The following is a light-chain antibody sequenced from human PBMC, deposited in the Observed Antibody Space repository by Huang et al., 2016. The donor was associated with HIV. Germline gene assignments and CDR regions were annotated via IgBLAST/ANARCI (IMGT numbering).Light chain of an antibody. Sequence: DIQMTQSPSFLSASVGDRVTFTCRASQSISSYLHWYQHKPGKAPNLLIYAASSLQSWVPSRVSGSGSGTDFTLTISSLQPEDFATYYCQQSYSTPMYTFGQGTKLEIK. CDR2: AAS. J-gene: IGKJ2*01. CDR1: QSISSY. CDR3: QQSYSTPMYT. V-gene: IGKV1-39*01.